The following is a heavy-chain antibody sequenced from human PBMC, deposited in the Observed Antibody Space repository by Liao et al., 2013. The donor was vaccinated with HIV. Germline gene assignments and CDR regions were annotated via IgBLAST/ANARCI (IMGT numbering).Heavy chain of an antibody. CDR1: GGSISSSSYY. Sequence: QLQLQESGPGLVKPSETLSLTCTVSGGSISSSSYYWGWIRQPPGKGLEWIGSIYYSGSTYYNPSLKSRVTISVDTSKNQFSLKLSSVTAADTAVYYCARLDTMLPGVIITPDYWGQGTLVTVSS. V-gene: IGHV4-39*07. CDR3: ARLDTMLPGVIITPDY. D-gene: IGHD3-10*01. CDR2: IYYSGST. J-gene: IGHJ4*02.